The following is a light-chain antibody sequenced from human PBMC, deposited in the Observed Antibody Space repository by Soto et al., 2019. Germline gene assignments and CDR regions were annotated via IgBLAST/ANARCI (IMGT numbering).Light chain of an antibody. CDR3: QQYSTLWT. Sequence: DIQMTQSPSTLSASVGDRVTITCRASQSVSRWLAWYQQKPGKAPKLLIYDASSLESGVPSRFSGRGSETEFTLTINSLQPGDSATYYCQQYSTLWTFGQGTKVDIK. V-gene: IGKV1-5*01. J-gene: IGKJ1*01. CDR2: DAS. CDR1: QSVSRW.